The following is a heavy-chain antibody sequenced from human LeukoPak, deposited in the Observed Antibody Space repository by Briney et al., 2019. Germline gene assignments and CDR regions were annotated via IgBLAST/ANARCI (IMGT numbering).Heavy chain of an antibody. CDR1: GFTFSSYA. CDR3: ARDFRAAFDP. CDR2: ISGSGYST. J-gene: IGHJ5*02. Sequence: GGSLRLTCAASGFTFSSYAMSWVRQAPGKGLEWVSAISGSGYSTYYADSVKGRFTISRDNSKNTLYLQMNSLRAEDTAVYYCARDFRAAFDPWGQGTLVTVSS. D-gene: IGHD3-10*01. V-gene: IGHV3-23*01.